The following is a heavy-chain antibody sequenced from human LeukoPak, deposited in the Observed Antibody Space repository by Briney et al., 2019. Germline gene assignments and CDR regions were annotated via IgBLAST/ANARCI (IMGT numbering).Heavy chain of an antibody. V-gene: IGHV3-30*04. J-gene: IGHJ4*02. CDR2: ISYDGSNK. D-gene: IGHD3-22*01. CDR3: AREIRDYYDSSGYYFDY. CDR1: GFTFSSYA. Sequence: GRSLRLSCAASGFTFSSYAMHWVRQAPGKGLEWVAVISYDGSNKYYADSVKGRFTISRDNSKNTLYLQMNSLRAEDTAVYYCAREIRDYYDSSGYYFDYWGQGTPVTVSS.